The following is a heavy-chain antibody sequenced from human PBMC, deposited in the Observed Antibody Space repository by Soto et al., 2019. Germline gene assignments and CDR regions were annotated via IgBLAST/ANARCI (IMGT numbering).Heavy chain of an antibody. CDR3: ARRGPGTYFDY. Sequence: SGGSLRLSCAASGFTFDNYAMHWVRQPPGKGLVWVSRINSDGSSTSYADSVKGRFTISRDNSKNTLYLQMNSLRAEDTAVYYCARRGPGTYFDYWGQGTLVTVSS. D-gene: IGHD6-13*01. CDR2: INSDGSST. V-gene: IGHV3-74*01. CDR1: GFTFDNYA. J-gene: IGHJ4*02.